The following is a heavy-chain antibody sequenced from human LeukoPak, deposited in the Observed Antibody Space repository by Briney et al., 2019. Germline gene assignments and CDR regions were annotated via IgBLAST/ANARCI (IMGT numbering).Heavy chain of an antibody. CDR1: GGTFSSYA. D-gene: IGHD6-19*01. V-gene: IGHV1-69*01. Sequence: SVKVSCKASGGTFSSYAISWVRQAPGQGLEWMVGIIAIFGTANYAQKFQGRVTITADESTSTAYMELSSLRSEDTAVYYCAIRGPYSSGWYSMDYWGQGTLVTVSS. CDR3: AIRGPYSSGWYSMDY. CDR2: IIAIFGTA. J-gene: IGHJ4*02.